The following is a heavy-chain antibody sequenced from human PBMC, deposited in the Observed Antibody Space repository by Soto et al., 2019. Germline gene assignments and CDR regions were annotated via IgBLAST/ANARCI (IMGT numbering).Heavy chain of an antibody. CDR3: ARDGPTSPARPGYYYGMDV. CDR2: IIPIFGTA. Sequence: QVQLVQSGAEVKKPGSSVKVSCKASGGTFSSYAISWVRQAPGQGLEWMGGIIPIFGTANYAQKFQGRVTVSADESTSTAYRELSSLRSEDTAVYYCARDGPTSPARPGYYYGMDVWGQGTTVPVSS. CDR1: GGTFSSYA. J-gene: IGHJ6*02. D-gene: IGHD6-6*01. V-gene: IGHV1-69*01.